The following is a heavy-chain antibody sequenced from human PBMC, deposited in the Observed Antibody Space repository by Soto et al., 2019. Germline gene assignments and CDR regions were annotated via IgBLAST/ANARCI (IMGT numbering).Heavy chain of an antibody. Sequence: PGGSLRLSCAASGFTFSSYEMNWVRQAPGKGLEWVSYISSSGSTIYCADSVKGRFTISRDNAKNSLYLQMNSLRAEDTAVYYCARDHRDAFDIWGQGTMVTVSS. CDR3: ARDHRDAFDI. CDR1: GFTFSSYE. J-gene: IGHJ3*02. CDR2: ISSSGSTI. V-gene: IGHV3-48*03.